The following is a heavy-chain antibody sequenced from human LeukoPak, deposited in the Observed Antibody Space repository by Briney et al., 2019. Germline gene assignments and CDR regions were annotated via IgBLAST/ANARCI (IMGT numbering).Heavy chain of an antibody. CDR3: ARVYSSSLTYYYYYYYMDV. CDR2: MNPNSGNT. D-gene: IGHD6-6*01. V-gene: IGHV1-8*01. CDR1: GYTFTSYD. Sequence: ASVKVSCKASGYTFTSYDINWVRQATGQGLEWMGWMNPNSGNTGYAQKFQGRVTMTRNTSISTAYMELSSPRSEDTAVYYCARVYSSSLTYYYYYYYMDVWGKGTTVTVSS. J-gene: IGHJ6*03.